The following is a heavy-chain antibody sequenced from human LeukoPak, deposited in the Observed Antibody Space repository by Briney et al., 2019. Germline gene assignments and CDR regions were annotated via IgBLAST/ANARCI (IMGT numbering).Heavy chain of an antibody. CDR1: GFAFDAHA. V-gene: IGHV3-43*02. Sequence: PGGSLRLSCAASGFAFDAHAMNWVRQAPGKPLEWVSLISGDGGTTHYADSVRGRFTISRDNSRNSLYLQMKSLTTEDTALYYCAKRSGSSHNFDYWGRGTLVTVSS. J-gene: IGHJ4*02. CDR3: AKRSGSSHNFDY. D-gene: IGHD5-24*01. CDR2: ISGDGGTT.